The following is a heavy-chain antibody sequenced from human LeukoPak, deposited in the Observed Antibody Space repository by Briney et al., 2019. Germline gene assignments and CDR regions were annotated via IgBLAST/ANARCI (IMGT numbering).Heavy chain of an antibody. V-gene: IGHV1-24*01. Sequence: ASVKVSCKVSGYTLTELSMHWVRQAPGKGLEWMGGFDPEDGETIYEQKFQGRVTMTEDTSTDTAYMELSSLRSEDTAVYYCATGAQGQLVPYYYYYGMDVWGQGTTVTVSS. CDR2: FDPEDGET. D-gene: IGHD6-6*01. CDR3: ATGAQGQLVPYYYYYGMDV. CDR1: GYTLTELS. J-gene: IGHJ6*02.